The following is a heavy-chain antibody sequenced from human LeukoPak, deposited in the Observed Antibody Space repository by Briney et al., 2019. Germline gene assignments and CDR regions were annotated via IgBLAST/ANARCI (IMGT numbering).Heavy chain of an antibody. J-gene: IGHJ4*02. D-gene: IGHD3-22*01. V-gene: IGHV3-33*01. CDR3: ARDGDDYYDKRGLIGY. CDR2: IWYDGSTK. CDR1: GFTFSSYG. Sequence: GGSLRLSCAASGFTFSSYGMHWVRQAPGKGLEWVAFIWYDGSTKYYVDSVKGRFTIFRDNSKNTLYLQMNSLRAEDTAVYYCARDGDDYYDKRGLIGYWGQGTLVTVSS.